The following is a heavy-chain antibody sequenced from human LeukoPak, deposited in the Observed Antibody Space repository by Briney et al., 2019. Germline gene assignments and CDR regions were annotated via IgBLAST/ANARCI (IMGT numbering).Heavy chain of an antibody. Sequence: SETLSLTCAVYGGSFSGYYWSWIRQPPGKGLEWIGEINHSGSTNYNPSLKSRVTISVDTSKNQFSLKLSSVTAADTAVYYCARIYDFWSGYYTDWGQGTLVTVSS. J-gene: IGHJ4*02. V-gene: IGHV4-34*01. CDR1: GGSFSGYY. D-gene: IGHD3-3*01. CDR3: ARIYDFWSGYYTD. CDR2: INHSGST.